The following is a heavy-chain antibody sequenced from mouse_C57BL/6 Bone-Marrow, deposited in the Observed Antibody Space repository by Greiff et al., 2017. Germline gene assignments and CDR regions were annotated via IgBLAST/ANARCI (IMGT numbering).Heavy chain of an antibody. CDR3: ASYYEGGY. V-gene: IGHV1-50*01. CDR1: GYTFTSYW. D-gene: IGHD1-1*01. J-gene: IGHJ2*01. Sequence: VQLVESGAELVKPGASVKLSCKASGYTFTSYWMQWVNQRPGQGLEWIGEIDPSDSYTNYNQKFKGKATLTVDTSSSTAYMQLSSLTSEDSAVYYCASYYEGGYWGQGTTLTVSS. CDR2: IDPSDSYT.